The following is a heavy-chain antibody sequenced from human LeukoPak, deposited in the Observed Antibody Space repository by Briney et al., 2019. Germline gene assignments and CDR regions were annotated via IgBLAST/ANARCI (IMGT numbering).Heavy chain of an antibody. D-gene: IGHD6-19*01. CDR1: GFTFSSYS. CDR2: ISSSSSYI. CDR3: ARGDSIAVAVLTADY. V-gene: IGHV3-21*01. J-gene: IGHJ4*02. Sequence: GGSLRLSCAASGFTFSSYSMNWVRQAPGKGLEWVSSISSSSSYIYYADSVKGRFTISRDNAKNSLYLQMNSLRAEDTAVYYCARGDSIAVAVLTADYWGQGTLVTVSS.